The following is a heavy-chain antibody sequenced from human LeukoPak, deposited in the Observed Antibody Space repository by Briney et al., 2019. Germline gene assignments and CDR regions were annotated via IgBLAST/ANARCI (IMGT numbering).Heavy chain of an antibody. J-gene: IGHJ5*02. Sequence: SETLSLTCTASAGSISSYFWSWIRQPPGKRLGWIGYIHYSGRTDYNPSLKSRVTMSLDTSKNNFSLTLTSATAADTAVYYCARGNTEFSSSRNWFNPWGRGSRVTVSS. CDR1: AGSISSYF. CDR2: IHYSGRT. CDR3: ARGNTEFSSSRNWFNP. V-gene: IGHV4-59*01. D-gene: IGHD6-13*01.